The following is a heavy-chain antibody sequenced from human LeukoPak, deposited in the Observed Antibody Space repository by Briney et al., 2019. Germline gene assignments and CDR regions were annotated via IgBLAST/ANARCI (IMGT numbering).Heavy chain of an antibody. CDR2: IIPIFGTA. CDR1: GGTFSSYA. CDR3: ARALYIVPHAFDI. Sequence: GASVKVSCKASGGTFSSYAISWVRQAPGQGLEWMGGIIPIFGTANYAQKFQGRVTITTDESTSTAYMELSSLRSEDTAVYYCARALYIVPHAFDIWGQGTMVTVSS. J-gene: IGHJ3*02. D-gene: IGHD2-8*01. V-gene: IGHV1-69*05.